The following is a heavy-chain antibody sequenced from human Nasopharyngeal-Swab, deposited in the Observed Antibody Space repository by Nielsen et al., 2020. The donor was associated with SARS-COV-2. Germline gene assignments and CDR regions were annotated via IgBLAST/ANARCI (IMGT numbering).Heavy chain of an antibody. D-gene: IGHD6-19*01. V-gene: IGHV4-61*08. CDR3: AREHQQWLVRGWFDP. J-gene: IGHJ5*02. CDR1: GGSISSGGYY. CDR2: IYYSGST. Sequence: SETLSLTCTVSGGSISSGGYYWSWIRQHPGKGLEWIGYIYYSGSTYYNPSLKSRVTISVDTSKNQFSLKLSSVTAADTAVYYCAREHQQWLVRGWFDPWGQGTLVTVSS.